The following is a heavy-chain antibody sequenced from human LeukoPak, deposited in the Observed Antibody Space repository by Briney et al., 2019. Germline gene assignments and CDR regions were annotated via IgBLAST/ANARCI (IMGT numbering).Heavy chain of an antibody. CDR3: AREKGTLIRAMAFEM. CDR1: GFSFSRHW. Sequence: GGSLRLSCAASGFSFSRHWMSWVRHTPGKGLEWVANINQDGGTKYYRDFAKGRFTISRDNAQSSLYLQINSLRAEDTAVYYCAREKGTLIRAMAFEMWGQGTMVTVSS. J-gene: IGHJ3*02. V-gene: IGHV3-7*01. D-gene: IGHD3-10*01. CDR2: INQDGGTK.